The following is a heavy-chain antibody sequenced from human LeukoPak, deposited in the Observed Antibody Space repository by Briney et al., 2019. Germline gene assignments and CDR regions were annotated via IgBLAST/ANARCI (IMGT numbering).Heavy chain of an antibody. Sequence: SETLSLTCAVYGDSFSGYYWSWIRQPPGKGLEWIAEINHRGSTHYNPSLKSRVNISADTSESQFSLNLDSVTAADTAVYYCARSWAGMYYPFYYFDYWGQGSLVTVSS. CDR1: GDSFSGYY. V-gene: IGHV4-34*01. CDR2: INHRGST. J-gene: IGHJ4*02. D-gene: IGHD2-8*01. CDR3: ARSWAGMYYPFYYFDY.